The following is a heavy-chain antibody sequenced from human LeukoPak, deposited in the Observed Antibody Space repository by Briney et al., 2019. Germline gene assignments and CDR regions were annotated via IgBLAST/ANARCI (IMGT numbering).Heavy chain of an antibody. CDR2: IDRDGGVR. D-gene: IGHD1-14*01. Sequence: PGGSLRLSCAASGFSFSSYWMSWVRQTPENGLEFVGNIDRDGGVRNHMDSLKGRCTISRDNGKKSLYLEINSLRADDAAVYYCARDPGSSAFDLWGRGALVTVSS. CDR3: ARDPGSSAFDL. CDR1: GFSFSSYW. J-gene: IGHJ4*02. V-gene: IGHV3-7*01.